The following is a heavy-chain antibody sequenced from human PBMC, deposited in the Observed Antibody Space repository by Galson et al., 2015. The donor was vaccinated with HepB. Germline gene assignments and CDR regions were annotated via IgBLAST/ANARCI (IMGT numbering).Heavy chain of an antibody. CDR1: GGSFSDYY. D-gene: IGHD3-3*01. CDR3: ARGDFWSGSPWDF. Sequence: ETLSLTCAVNGGSFSDYYWTWIRQAPGMRPEWIGEVNHSGNTNYTPSLKSRVTISVDTSKNQFPLKLASVTVADTAVYYCARGDFWSGSPWDFWGQGTLVTVSS. CDR2: VNHSGNT. V-gene: IGHV4-34*01. J-gene: IGHJ4*02.